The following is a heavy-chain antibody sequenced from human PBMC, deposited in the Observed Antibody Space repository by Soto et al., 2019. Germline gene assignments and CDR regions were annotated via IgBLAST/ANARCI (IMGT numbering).Heavy chain of an antibody. Sequence: PSETLSLTCAVYGGSFSGYYWSWIRQPPGKGLEWIGEINHSGSTNYNPSLKSRVTISVDTSKNQFSLKLSSVTAADTAVYYCARLSAPIIVVVPAAIPPRDYYYYMDVWGKGTTVTVSS. CDR1: GGSFSGYY. V-gene: IGHV4-34*01. J-gene: IGHJ6*03. D-gene: IGHD2-2*01. CDR2: INHSGST. CDR3: ARLSAPIIVVVPAAIPPRDYYYYMDV.